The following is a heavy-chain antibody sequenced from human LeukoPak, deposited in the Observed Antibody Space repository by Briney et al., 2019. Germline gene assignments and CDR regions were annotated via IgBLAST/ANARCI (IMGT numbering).Heavy chain of an antibody. J-gene: IGHJ5*02. Sequence: SETLSLTCTVSGGSISSYYWSWIRQPPGKGLEWIGYIYYSGSTNYNPSLKSRVTISVDTSKNQFSLKLSSVTAADTAVYYCARFSPGGTMVRGVIRGWFDPWGQGTLVTVSS. D-gene: IGHD3-10*01. CDR3: ARFSPGGTMVRGVIRGWFDP. V-gene: IGHV4-59*01. CDR1: GGSISSYY. CDR2: IYYSGST.